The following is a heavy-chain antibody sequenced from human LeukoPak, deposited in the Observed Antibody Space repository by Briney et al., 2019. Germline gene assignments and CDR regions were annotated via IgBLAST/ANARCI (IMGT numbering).Heavy chain of an antibody. Sequence: GASVNVSCKASGYTFTSYGISWVRQAPGQGLEWMGWISAYNGNTNYAQKLQGRVTITTDTSTSTAYMELRSLRSDDTAVDFCASDAGLLRAGMYVWGQGTTVTVSS. D-gene: IGHD2-15*01. V-gene: IGHV1-18*01. CDR3: ASDAGLLRAGMYV. J-gene: IGHJ6*02. CDR2: ISAYNGNT. CDR1: GYTFTSYG.